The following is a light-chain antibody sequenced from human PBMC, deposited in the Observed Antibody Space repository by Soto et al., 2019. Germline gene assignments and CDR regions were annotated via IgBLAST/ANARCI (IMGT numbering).Light chain of an antibody. V-gene: IGKV3-20*01. Sequence: EIVLTQSPGTLSLSPGERATLSCRASQSVSSNYLAWYQQKPGQAPRLLIYGASSRASDIPDRFSGSGSGTDSTLTISRLEPEDFAVYYCRQYGSSPPYTFGQGTKLEIK. CDR1: QSVSSNY. CDR3: RQYGSSPPYT. J-gene: IGKJ2*01. CDR2: GAS.